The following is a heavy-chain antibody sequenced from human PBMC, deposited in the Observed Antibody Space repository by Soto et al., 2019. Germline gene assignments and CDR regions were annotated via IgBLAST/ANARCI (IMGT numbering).Heavy chain of an antibody. J-gene: IGHJ5*01. CDR3: AKVQRYESLWARYPRDWF. V-gene: IGHV3-23*01. CDR1: GLIFRDYT. Sequence: PGGSLILPCAASGLIFRDYTIRWVHQARGKGPEWVSSSGGYSGNTYYADSVKGRFNISRDNHKHMVYLQLNSLRAEVFFVYYCAKVQRYESLWARYPRDWF. CDR2: SGGYSGNT. D-gene: IGHD3-16*01.